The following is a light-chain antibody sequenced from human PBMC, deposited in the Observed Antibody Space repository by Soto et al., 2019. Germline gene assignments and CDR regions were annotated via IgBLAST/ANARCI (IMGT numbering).Light chain of an antibody. CDR3: QQYNEWPPIT. CDR1: QSISHN. V-gene: IGKV3-15*01. J-gene: IGKJ5*01. CDR2: YAS. Sequence: EIMMTQSPATLSVSPGERATLSCRASQSISHNLAWYQQKPGQAPRLLIYYASTRATGIPARFSGSGSGTEFTLTISSLQSEDFALYYCQQYNEWPPITFGQGTRLEI.